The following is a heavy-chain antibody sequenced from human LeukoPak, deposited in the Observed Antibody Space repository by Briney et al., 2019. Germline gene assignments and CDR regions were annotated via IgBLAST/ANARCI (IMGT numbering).Heavy chain of an antibody. J-gene: IGHJ4*02. CDR1: GYTFTSYA. V-gene: IGHV7-4-1*02. CDR2: INTNTGNP. Sequence: ASVKVSCKASGYTFTSYAMNWVRQAPGQGLEWRGWINTNTGNPTYAQGFTGRFVFSLDTSVSTAYLQISSLKAEDTAVYYCAREGGLYSSSSSWGLFDYWGQGTLVTVSS. D-gene: IGHD6-6*01. CDR3: AREGGLYSSSSSWGLFDY.